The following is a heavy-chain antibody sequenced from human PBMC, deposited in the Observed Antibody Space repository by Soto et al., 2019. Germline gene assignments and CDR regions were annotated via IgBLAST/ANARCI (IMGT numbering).Heavy chain of an antibody. CDR3: AKGKHPDY. V-gene: IGHV4-34*01. J-gene: IGHJ4*02. Sequence: SETLSLTCTVYGGSSSSYYWSWIRQPPGKGLEWIGEIKHSGSTNYNPSLKSRVTISADTSKNQFSLKLSSVTAADTAMYYCAKGKHPDYWGPGTLVTVSS. CDR2: IKHSGST. CDR1: GGSSSSYY.